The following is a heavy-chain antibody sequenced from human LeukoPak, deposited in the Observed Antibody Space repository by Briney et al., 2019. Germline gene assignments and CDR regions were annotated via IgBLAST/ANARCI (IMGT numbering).Heavy chain of an antibody. CDR3: AKESPYYSDRASYFDH. J-gene: IGHJ4*02. CDR1: GFTFSRNA. Sequence: GGSLRLSCAASGFTFSRNAMSWVRQAPGKGLEWVSAISASGDRTYYADSVKGRFTISRDNSRNTLYLQMNSLRAEDTAVYYCAKESPYYSDRASYFDHWGQGTLVTVSS. V-gene: IGHV3-23*01. D-gene: IGHD3-22*01. CDR2: ISASGDRT.